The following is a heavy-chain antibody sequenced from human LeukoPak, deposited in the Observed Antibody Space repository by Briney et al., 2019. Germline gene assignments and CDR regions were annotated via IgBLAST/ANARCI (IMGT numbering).Heavy chain of an antibody. CDR2: INSDGSST. V-gene: IGHV3-74*01. D-gene: IGHD3-16*01. Sequence: GGSLRLSCAASGFTFSSYWMHWVRQAPGKGLVWVSCINSDGSSTRYADSVKGRFTISRENAKNTLYLQMNSLRAEDTAVYYCARFARFGDLQGGGYFDYWGQGTLVTVSS. J-gene: IGHJ4*02. CDR3: ARFARFGDLQGGGYFDY. CDR1: GFTFSSYW.